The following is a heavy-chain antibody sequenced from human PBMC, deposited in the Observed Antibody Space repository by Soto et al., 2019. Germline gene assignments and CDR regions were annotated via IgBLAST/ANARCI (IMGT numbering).Heavy chain of an antibody. CDR1: GFTFSDYG. D-gene: IGHD3-10*01. V-gene: IGHV3-23*01. CDR2: VSGSGDSGTGDRT. Sequence: EVQLSESGGGLVEPGGSLRLSCAASGFTFSDYGMSWVRQAPGKGLEWVSGVSGSGDSGTGDRTYYADSVKGRFTISRDNSKNTLYLQMNSLRAEDTAVYYCAKDEQGVIADYFDCWGQGTLVTVSS. J-gene: IGHJ4*02. CDR3: AKDEQGVIADYFDC.